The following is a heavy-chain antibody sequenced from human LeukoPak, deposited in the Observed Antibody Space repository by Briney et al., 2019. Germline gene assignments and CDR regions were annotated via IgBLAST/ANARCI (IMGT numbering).Heavy chain of an antibody. CDR1: GGSLSSYC. J-gene: IGHJ4*02. Sequence: PSETLSLTCTVSGGSLSSYCWNWLRQPAAKGLKWMGRIYTNGSTNYNPSLKSRVTISVDKSKNQFSLKLSSVTAADTAVYYCARGLGNYGDWGQGTLVTVSS. CDR2: IYTNGST. V-gene: IGHV4-4*07. CDR3: ARGLGNYGD. D-gene: IGHD3-3*01.